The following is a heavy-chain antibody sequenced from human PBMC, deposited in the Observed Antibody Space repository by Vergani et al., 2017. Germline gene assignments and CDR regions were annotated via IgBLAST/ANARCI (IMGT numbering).Heavy chain of an antibody. CDR3: ARDLVGITIFGVVSYADAFDI. V-gene: IGHV3-21*01. CDR2: ISSSSSYI. J-gene: IGHJ3*02. Sequence: VQLVESGGGVVQPGGSLRLSCAASGFTFSSYSMSWVRQAPGKGLEWVSSISSSSSYIYYADSVKGRFTISRDNAKNSLYLQMNSLRAEDTAVYYCARDLVGITIFGVVSYADAFDIWGQGTMVTVSS. CDR1: GFTFSSYS. D-gene: IGHD3-3*01.